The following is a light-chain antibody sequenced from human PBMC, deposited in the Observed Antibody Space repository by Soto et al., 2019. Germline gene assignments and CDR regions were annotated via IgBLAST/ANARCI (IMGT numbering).Light chain of an antibody. CDR1: QSVSSN. J-gene: IGKJ4*01. Sequence: EIVMTQSPATLSVSPGARVTLSCRASQSVSSNLAWYQQKPGQAPRLLIYGASTRATGIPARFSGSGSGTESTLAISSLQSEDVAVYYGQQYNDWPLSFGGGTKVEIK. CDR2: GAS. V-gene: IGKV3-15*01. CDR3: QQYNDWPLS.